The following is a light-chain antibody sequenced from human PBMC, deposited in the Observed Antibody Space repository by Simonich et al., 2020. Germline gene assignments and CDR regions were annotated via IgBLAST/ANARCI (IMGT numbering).Light chain of an antibody. CDR3: CSYAGSYTWV. Sequence: QSALTQPASVSGSPGQSITISCTGTSSDVGSYNLVSWYQQHPGKAPKRMIYEGSKRPSGVPDRFSGSKSGNTASLTISGLQAEDEADYYCCSYAGSYTWVFGGGTKLTVL. CDR2: EGS. J-gene: IGLJ3*02. CDR1: SSDVGSYNL. V-gene: IGLV2-23*01.